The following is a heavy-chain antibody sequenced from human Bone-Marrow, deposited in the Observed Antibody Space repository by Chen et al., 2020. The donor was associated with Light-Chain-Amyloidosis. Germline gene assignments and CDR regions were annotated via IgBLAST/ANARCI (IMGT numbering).Heavy chain of an antibody. J-gene: IGHJ2*01. V-gene: IGHV3-33*01. Sequence: QVQLVESGGGAVQPGKSLSLSCAASGFLFNTYAMHWVRQAPGKGLAWVATVWYDGAKKQYGDSVKGRFTISRDNSKNTIYLQMNNLTVEDTAVYFCARDRPKLGVWYFDLWGRGTLLTVSS. D-gene: IGHD7-27*01. CDR3: ARDRPKLGVWYFDL. CDR1: GFLFNTYA. CDR2: VWYDGAKK.